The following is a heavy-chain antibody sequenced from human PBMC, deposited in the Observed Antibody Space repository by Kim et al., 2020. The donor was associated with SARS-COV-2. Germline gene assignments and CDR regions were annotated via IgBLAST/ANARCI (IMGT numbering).Heavy chain of an antibody. Sequence: GGSLRLSCVASGFTFSSYAMNWVRQAPGKGLEWVSAISGSGGSTYYADSVKGRFTISRDNSKNTLYLQMNSLRAEDTAVYYCAKGIGNTMVVVVIGHGCDYYFDYWGQGTRVTVSS. CDR1: GFTFSSYA. CDR2: ISGSGGST. J-gene: IGHJ4*02. V-gene: IGHV3-23*01. CDR3: AKGIGNTMVVVVIGHGCDYYFDY. D-gene: IGHD3-22*01.